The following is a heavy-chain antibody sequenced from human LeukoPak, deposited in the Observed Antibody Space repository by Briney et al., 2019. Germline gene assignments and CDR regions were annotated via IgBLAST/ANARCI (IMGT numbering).Heavy chain of an antibody. CDR3: ATLLRYFDRRFDP. V-gene: IGHV4-39*07. Sequence: PSETLSLTCTVSGGSISSGGYYWSWIRQPPGKGLEWIGSIYYSGSTYYNPSLKSRVTISVDTSKNQFSLKLSSVTAADTAVYYCATLLRYFDRRFDPWGQGTLVTVSS. J-gene: IGHJ5*02. D-gene: IGHD3-9*01. CDR2: IYYSGST. CDR1: GGSISSGGYY.